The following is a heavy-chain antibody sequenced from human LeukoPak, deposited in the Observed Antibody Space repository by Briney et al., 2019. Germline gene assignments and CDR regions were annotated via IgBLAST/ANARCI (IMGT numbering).Heavy chain of an antibody. CDR3: ASGPTPGVAAAADY. CDR2: ITTTSSTT. D-gene: IGHD6-13*01. V-gene: IGHV3-48*01. Sequence: GGSLRLSCAASGFTFSGYSMRWVRQAPGKGLEWISYITTTSSTTYYIDSVEGRFTISRDNARNSLYLQMSSLRAEDTAVYYCASGPTPGVAAAADYWGQGTLVTVSS. CDR1: GFTFSGYS. J-gene: IGHJ4*02.